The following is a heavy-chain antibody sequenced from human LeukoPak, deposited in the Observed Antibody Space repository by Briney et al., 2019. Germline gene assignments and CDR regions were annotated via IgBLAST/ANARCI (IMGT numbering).Heavy chain of an antibody. CDR2: INPNSGGT. Sequence: ASVKVSCKASGYTFTGNYMQWVRQAPGQGLEWMGRINPNSGGTNYAQKFQGRVTMTRDTSISTAYMELSRLRSDDTAVYYCARAPYYHLPNDYWGKGTLVTVSS. J-gene: IGHJ4*02. CDR3: ARAPYYHLPNDY. D-gene: IGHD2-2*01. V-gene: IGHV1-2*06. CDR1: GYTFTGNY.